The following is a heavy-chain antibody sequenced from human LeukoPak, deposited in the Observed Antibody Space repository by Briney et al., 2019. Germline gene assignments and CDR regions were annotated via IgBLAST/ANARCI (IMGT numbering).Heavy chain of an antibody. D-gene: IGHD6-19*01. V-gene: IGHV1-24*01. CDR2: SDPEDGET. CDR3: ATWIKSDQVAVAESYGMDV. J-gene: IGHJ6*02. Sequence: ASVKVSCKVSGYTLTELSMHWVRQAPGKGLEWMGGSDPEDGETIYAQKFQGRVTMTEDTSTDTAYMELSSLRSEDTAVYYCATWIKSDQVAVAESYGMDVWGQGTTVTVSS. CDR1: GYTLTELS.